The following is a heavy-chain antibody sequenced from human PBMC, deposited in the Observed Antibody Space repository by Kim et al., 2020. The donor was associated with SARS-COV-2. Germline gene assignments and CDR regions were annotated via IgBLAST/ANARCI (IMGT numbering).Heavy chain of an antibody. Sequence: SETLSLTCTVSGGSISSSSYYWGWIRQPPGKGLEWIGSIYYSGSTYYNPSLKSRVTISVDTSKNQFSLKLSSVTAADTAVYYCARHGIIAAAGRFDPWGQGTLVTVSS. CDR1: GGSISSSSYY. CDR3: ARHGIIAAAGRFDP. CDR2: IYYSGST. D-gene: IGHD6-13*01. J-gene: IGHJ5*02. V-gene: IGHV4-39*01.